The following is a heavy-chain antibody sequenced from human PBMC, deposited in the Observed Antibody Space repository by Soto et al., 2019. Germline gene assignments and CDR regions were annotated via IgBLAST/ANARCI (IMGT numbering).Heavy chain of an antibody. D-gene: IGHD3-10*01. V-gene: IGHV3-21*01. CDR2: ISSSSNYI. CDR1: GFTFDDYG. CDR3: AKDLPPHSWFGEPFDY. Sequence: GGSLRLSCAASGFTFDDYGMSWVRQAPGKGLEWVSSISSSSNYIYYADSVKGRFTISRDNSKNTLYLQMNSLRAEDTAVYYCAKDLPPHSWFGEPFDYWGQGTLVTVSS. J-gene: IGHJ4*02.